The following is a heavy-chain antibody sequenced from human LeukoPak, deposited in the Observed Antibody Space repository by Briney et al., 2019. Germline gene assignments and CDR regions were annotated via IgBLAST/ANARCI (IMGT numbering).Heavy chain of an antibody. D-gene: IGHD3-10*01. Sequence: RAGGSLRLSCAASGFTFDDYGMSWVRQAPGKGLEWVSGINWNGGSTGYADSVKGRFTTSRDNAKNSLYLQMNSLRAEDTALYYCAKNGGSGSYLYYMDVWGKGTTVTVSS. V-gene: IGHV3-20*04. CDR3: AKNGGSGSYLYYMDV. CDR1: GFTFDDYG. J-gene: IGHJ6*03. CDR2: INWNGGST.